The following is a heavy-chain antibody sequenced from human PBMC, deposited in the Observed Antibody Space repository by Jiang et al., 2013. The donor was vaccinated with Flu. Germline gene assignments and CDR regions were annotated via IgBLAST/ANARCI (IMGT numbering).Heavy chain of an antibody. J-gene: IGHJ4*02. Sequence: SLTCTVSGGPISSSNYNWGWIRQPPGKGLEWIGSIYYSGTTYYNPSLKSRVTVSVDTSKNQFSLELRSVTAADTAVYFCGRHRLWLLLPDYWGQGTLVTASS. CDR3: GRHRLWLLLPDY. CDR1: GGPISSSNYN. CDR2: IYYSGTT. V-gene: IGHV4-39*01. D-gene: IGHD3-22*01.